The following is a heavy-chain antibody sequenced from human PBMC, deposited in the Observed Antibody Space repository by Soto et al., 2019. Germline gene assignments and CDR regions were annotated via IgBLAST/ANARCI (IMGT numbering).Heavy chain of an antibody. D-gene: IGHD2-2*01. CDR3: AKVSRGIGVVPAALN. J-gene: IGHJ4*02. CDR1: GHTFHSYA. CDR2: ISGSGGST. Sequence: EVQLLESGGGLVQPGGSLRLSCVASGHTFHSYAMSWVRQAPGKGLEGVSGISGSGGSTYYADSVRGRFTISRDDSKNTLYLKMNCLGAEETAVYYCAKVSRGIGVVPAALNWGQGTRVTVSS. V-gene: IGHV3-23*01.